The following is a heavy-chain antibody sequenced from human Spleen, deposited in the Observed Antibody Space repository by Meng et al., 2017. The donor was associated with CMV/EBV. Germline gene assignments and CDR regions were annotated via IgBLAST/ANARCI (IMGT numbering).Heavy chain of an antibody. Sequence: GGSLRLSCAASGFTFSSYGMHWVRQAPGKGLEWVGRIKSKTDGGTTDYPAPVKGRFTISRDDSKNTLYLQMNSLKTEDTAVYYCATYLHSNGWSWGQGTLVTVSS. CDR3: ATYLHSNGWS. D-gene: IGHD6-19*01. V-gene: IGHV3-15*01. J-gene: IGHJ5*02. CDR1: GFTFSSYG. CDR2: IKSKTDGGTT.